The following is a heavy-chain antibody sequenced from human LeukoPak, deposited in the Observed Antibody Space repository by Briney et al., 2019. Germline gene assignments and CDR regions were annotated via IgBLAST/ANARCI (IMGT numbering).Heavy chain of an antibody. D-gene: IGHD3-16*01. CDR1: GRSISRSCCY. V-gene: IGHV4-39*01. CDR3: SRTTGDSAIIAAH. CDR2: TSYSGST. Sequence: SETLSLTCTVSGRSISRSCCYWGWIRQTPGKDLEWIGSTSYSGSTHYNPSFKSRVTVSVDTSKNQFFLNLSSVTAADTAVYYCSRTTGDSAIIAAHWGQGTLVTVSS. J-gene: IGHJ4*02.